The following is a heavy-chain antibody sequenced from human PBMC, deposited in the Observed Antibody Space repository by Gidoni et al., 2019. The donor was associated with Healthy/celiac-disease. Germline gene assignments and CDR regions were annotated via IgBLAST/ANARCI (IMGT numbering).Heavy chain of an antibody. D-gene: IGHD3-3*01. J-gene: IGHJ3*02. CDR2: IYTSGST. Sequence: QVQLQALGPGLVKPSETLSLPCTVSGGSISSYYWIWIRQPAGKGLEWIGRIYTSGSTNYNPSLKSRVTMSVDTSKNQFSLKLSSVTAADTAVYYCARGVYLWSGYAFDIWGQGTMVTVSS. CDR3: ARGVYLWSGYAFDI. V-gene: IGHV4-4*07. CDR1: GGSISSYY.